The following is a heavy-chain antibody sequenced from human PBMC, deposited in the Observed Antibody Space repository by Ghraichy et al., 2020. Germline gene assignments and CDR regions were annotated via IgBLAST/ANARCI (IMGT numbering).Heavy chain of an antibody. Sequence: GESLNISCAASGFTFSSYAMSWVRQAPGKGLEWVSAISGSGGSTYYADSVKGRFTISRDNSKNTLYLQMNSLRAEDTAVYYCAKGDYDFWSGYYTPFDYWGQGTLVTVSS. V-gene: IGHV3-23*01. J-gene: IGHJ4*02. CDR1: GFTFSSYA. D-gene: IGHD3-3*01. CDR2: ISGSGGST. CDR3: AKGDYDFWSGYYTPFDY.